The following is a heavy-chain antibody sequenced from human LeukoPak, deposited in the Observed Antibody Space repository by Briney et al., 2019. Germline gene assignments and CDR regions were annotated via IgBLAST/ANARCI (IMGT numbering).Heavy chain of an antibody. J-gene: IGHJ4*02. CDR3: ARGFGWLPDC. CDR1: GGSISSSSYY. D-gene: IGHD5-24*01. V-gene: IGHV4-39*07. Sequence: SETLSLTCTVSGGSISSSSYYWGWIRQPPGKGLEWIGSIYYSGSTFYNPSLKSRVTISVDTSKNQFSLKLSSVTAADTAVYYCARGFGWLPDCWGQGTRVTVSS. CDR2: IYYSGST.